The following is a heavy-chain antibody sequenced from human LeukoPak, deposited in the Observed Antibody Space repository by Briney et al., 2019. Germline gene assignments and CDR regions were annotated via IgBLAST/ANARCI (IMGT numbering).Heavy chain of an antibody. Sequence: SETLSLTCTVSGGSISSSSYYWGWIRQPPGKGLEWIGSIYYSGSTYYNPSLKSRVTISVDTSKNQFSLKLSSVTAADTAVYYCARVQGYCSGGSGSRWFDPWGQGTLVTVSS. CDR3: ARVQGYCSGGSGSRWFDP. D-gene: IGHD2-15*01. V-gene: IGHV4-39*07. CDR1: GGSISSSSYY. CDR2: IYYSGST. J-gene: IGHJ5*02.